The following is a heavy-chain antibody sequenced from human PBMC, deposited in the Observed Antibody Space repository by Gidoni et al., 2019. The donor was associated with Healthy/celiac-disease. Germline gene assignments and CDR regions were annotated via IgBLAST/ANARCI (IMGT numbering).Heavy chain of an antibody. D-gene: IGHD2-15*01. CDR1: GFTFSSYA. CDR3: AKDPVAATLLNYYYYGMDV. Sequence: EVQLLESGGGLVQPGGSLRLSCAASGFTFSSYAMSWVRQAPGKGLEWVSAISGSGGSTYYADSVKGRFTISRDNSKNTLYLQMNSLRAEDTAVYYCAKDPVAATLLNYYYYGMDVWGQGTTVTVSS. CDR2: ISGSGGST. J-gene: IGHJ6*02. V-gene: IGHV3-23*01.